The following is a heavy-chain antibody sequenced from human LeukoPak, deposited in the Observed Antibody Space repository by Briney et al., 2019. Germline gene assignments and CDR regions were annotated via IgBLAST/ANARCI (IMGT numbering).Heavy chain of an antibody. CDR3: ARGRDGLNFVDH. Sequence: SQTLSLTFAISGDSVSISSASWNWVRQSPSRGLEWLGRTYYRSKWYSDYAEFVKSRMTINANTSKNRFSLQLNSVNPADTAVYYCARGRDGLNFVDHWGQGTLVTVSS. V-gene: IGHV6-1*01. D-gene: IGHD5-24*01. CDR1: GDSVSISSAS. CDR2: TYYRSKWYS. J-gene: IGHJ4*02.